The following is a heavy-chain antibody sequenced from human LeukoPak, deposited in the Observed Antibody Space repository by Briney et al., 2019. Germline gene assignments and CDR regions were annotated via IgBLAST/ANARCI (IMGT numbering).Heavy chain of an antibody. D-gene: IGHD3-10*01. Sequence: GGSLRLSCQASGFTFSDYAMSWIRQAPGKGLEWVSSINPDGGSFFADPVSGQSTISRDDSRSVVYLQMNTLSAEDTAVYYCARSGVATCHYWGQGILVTVSS. V-gene: IGHV3-23*01. CDR3: ARSGVATCHY. J-gene: IGHJ4*02. CDR1: GFTFSDYA. CDR2: INPDGGS.